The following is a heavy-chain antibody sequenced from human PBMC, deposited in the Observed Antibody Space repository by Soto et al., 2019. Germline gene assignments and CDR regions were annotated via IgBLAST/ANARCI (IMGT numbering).Heavy chain of an antibody. CDR1: GFTFSSYW. Sequence: GSLRLSCASSGFTFSSYWMSWVRQAPGKGLEWVANIKQDGSEKYYVDSVKGRFTMSRDNAKNSLDLQMNSLRAEDTAVYFCARDRSSSWYYYYYYGMDVWGQGTTVTVSS. CDR2: IKQDGSEK. CDR3: ARDRSSSWYYYYYYGMDV. D-gene: IGHD6-13*01. V-gene: IGHV3-7*05. J-gene: IGHJ6*02.